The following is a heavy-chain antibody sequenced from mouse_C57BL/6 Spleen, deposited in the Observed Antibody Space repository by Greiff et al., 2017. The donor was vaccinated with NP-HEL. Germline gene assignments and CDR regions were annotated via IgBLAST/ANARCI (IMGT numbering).Heavy chain of an antibody. J-gene: IGHJ1*03. V-gene: IGHV7-3*01. CDR1: GFTFTDYY. CDR2: IRNKANGYTT. Sequence: EVKVVESGGGLVQPGGSLSLSCAASGFTFTDYYMSWVRQPPGKALEWLGFIRNKANGYTTEYSASVKGRFTISRDNSQSILYLQMNALRAEDSATYYCARYYYGSRGGWYFDVWGTGTTVTVSS. D-gene: IGHD1-1*01. CDR3: ARYYYGSRGGWYFDV.